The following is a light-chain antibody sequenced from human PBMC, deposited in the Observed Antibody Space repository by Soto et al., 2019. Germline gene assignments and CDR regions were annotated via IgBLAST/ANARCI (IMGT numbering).Light chain of an antibody. Sequence: EIVMAQSPAPLSLSPGERATLSCMASQSVSSNLAWYQQKPGQAPRLLIYGASTRATGIPARFSGSGSGTEFTLTISSLQSEDFAVYYCQQYNNWPPLTFGQGTRWR. V-gene: IGKV3-15*01. CDR3: QQYNNWPPLT. CDR2: GAS. CDR1: QSVSSN. J-gene: IGKJ5*01.